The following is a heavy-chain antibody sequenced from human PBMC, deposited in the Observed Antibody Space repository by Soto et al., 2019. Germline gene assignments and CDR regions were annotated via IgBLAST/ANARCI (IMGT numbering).Heavy chain of an antibody. CDR2: IHPNSGDT. J-gene: IGHJ5*02. CDR1: GYTFTDHY. CDR3: ARALYRQSWKWFAP. D-gene: IGHD5-12*01. V-gene: IGHV1-2*02. Sequence: QVQLVQSGAEVKEPGASVKVSCRTSGYTFTDHYINWVRQAPGQGPEYLGWIHPNSGDTKYTQRFQARVTMTMDTSISTAYMEVRRLTSDDTAVYYCARALYRQSWKWFAPWGQGTLVTVSS.